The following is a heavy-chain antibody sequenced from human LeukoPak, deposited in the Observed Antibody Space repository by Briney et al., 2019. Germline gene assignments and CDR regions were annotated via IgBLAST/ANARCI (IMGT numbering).Heavy chain of an antibody. Sequence: ASVKVSCKASGYTFTGYYMHWVRQAPGQGLEWMGWINPNSGGTNYAQKFQGRVPMTRDTSISTAYMGLSRLRSDDTAVYYCARDGNSVHGFDYWGQGTLVTVSS. V-gene: IGHV1-2*02. D-gene: IGHD4-23*01. J-gene: IGHJ4*02. CDR2: INPNSGGT. CDR1: GYTFTGYY. CDR3: ARDGNSVHGFDY.